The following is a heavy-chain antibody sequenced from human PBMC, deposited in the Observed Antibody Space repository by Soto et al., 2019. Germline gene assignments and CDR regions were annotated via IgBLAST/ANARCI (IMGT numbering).Heavy chain of an antibody. J-gene: IGHJ3*02. CDR2: IWYDGSNK. V-gene: IGHV3-33*01. CDR3: ARDGRDIVVVVAATFDPMVDAFDI. D-gene: IGHD2-15*01. Sequence: QVQLVESGGGVVQPGRSLRLSCAASGFTFSSYGMHWVRQAPGKGLEWVAVIWYDGSNKYYADSVKGRFTISRDNSKNTLYLQMNSLRAEDTAVYYCARDGRDIVVVVAATFDPMVDAFDIWGQGTMVTVSS. CDR1: GFTFSSYG.